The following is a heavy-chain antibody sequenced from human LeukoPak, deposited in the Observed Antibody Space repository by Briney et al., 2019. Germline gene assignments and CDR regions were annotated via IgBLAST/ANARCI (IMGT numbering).Heavy chain of an antibody. V-gene: IGHV3-23*01. J-gene: IGHJ4*02. CDR1: GFTFSNYA. CDR2: ISGSASST. D-gene: IGHD5-12*01. CDR3: ARGPSGYHNT. Sequence: PGGSLRLSCAASGFTFSNYAMSWVRQAPGKGLEWVSAISGSASSTYHADSVKGRFTISRDNSKNTLYLQMNSLRAEDTAAYYCARGPSGYHNTGGRGTLVTVSS.